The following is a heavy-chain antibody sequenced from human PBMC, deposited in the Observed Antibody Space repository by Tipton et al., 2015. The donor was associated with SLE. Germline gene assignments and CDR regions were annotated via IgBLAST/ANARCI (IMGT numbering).Heavy chain of an antibody. J-gene: IGHJ5*01. D-gene: IGHD3-9*01. CDR2: IHYSGGT. V-gene: IGHV4-38-2*02. CDR1: GYSISSGYY. Sequence: TLSLTCTVSGYSISSGYYWGWIRQPPGKGLEWIGSIHYSGGTDYNPSLKSRVTISKDTSKNHFSLKLDSVTAADTAVYYCARGTTTGYTEFDSWGQGTLVTVSS. CDR3: ARGTTTGYTEFDS.